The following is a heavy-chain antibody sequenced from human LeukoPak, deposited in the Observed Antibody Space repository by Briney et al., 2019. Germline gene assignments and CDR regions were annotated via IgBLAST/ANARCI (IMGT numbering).Heavy chain of an antibody. J-gene: IGHJ5*02. CDR1: GGSISSYY. Sequence: SETLSLTCTVSGGSISSYYWSWIRQPPGKGLEWIGYIYYSGSTNYNPSLKSRVTISVDTSKNQFSLKLSSVTAADTAVYYCARIPVYIAVAGTSWFDPWGQGTLVTVS. CDR3: ARIPVYIAVAGTSWFDP. V-gene: IGHV4-59*01. D-gene: IGHD6-19*01. CDR2: IYYSGST.